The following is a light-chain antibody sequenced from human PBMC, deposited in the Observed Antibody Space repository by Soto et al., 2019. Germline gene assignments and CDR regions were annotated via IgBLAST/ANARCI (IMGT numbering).Light chain of an antibody. CDR3: QQYGSSPLYT. J-gene: IGKJ2*01. Sequence: EIVLTQSPGTLSLSPGERATLSCRASQSVSSSYLAWYQQKPGQAPRLLIYGASSSTTRIPDRCGGSGSGTDFTLTISRLEPEYFAVYYWQQYGSSPLYTFGQGTKLEIK. CDR2: GAS. CDR1: QSVSSSY. V-gene: IGKV3-20*01.